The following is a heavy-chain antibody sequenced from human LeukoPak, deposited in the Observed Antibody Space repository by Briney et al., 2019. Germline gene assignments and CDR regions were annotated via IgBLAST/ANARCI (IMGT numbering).Heavy chain of an antibody. V-gene: IGHV1-69*04. CDR3: ARAGEYGDYLDDY. J-gene: IGHJ4*02. D-gene: IGHD4-17*01. Sequence: SVKVSCKASGGTFSSYAISWVRQAPGQGLEWMGRIIPILGIANYAQKFQGRVTITADKSTSTAYMELSSLRSEDTAVYYCARAGEYGDYLDDYWGQGTLVTVSS. CDR2: IIPILGIA. CDR1: GGTFSSYA.